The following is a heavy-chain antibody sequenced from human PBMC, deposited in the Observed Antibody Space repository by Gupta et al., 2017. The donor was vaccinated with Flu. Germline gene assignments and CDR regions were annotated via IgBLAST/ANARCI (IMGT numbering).Heavy chain of an antibody. CDR1: GFTFDPYA. Sequence: QLLASGGGGVRPGGSLRLSCAGSGFTFDPYALSWVRLAPGKGLEWVAGVTGSGDDTYYADSVRCRFTISRDNSRKILFLQMDSLRDGDTAFYYCAKSISSWTIDAFDVWGQETQVTVSS. CDR3: AKSISSWTIDAFDV. D-gene: IGHD2-2*01. V-gene: IGHV3-23*01. CDR2: VTGSGDDT. J-gene: IGHJ3*01.